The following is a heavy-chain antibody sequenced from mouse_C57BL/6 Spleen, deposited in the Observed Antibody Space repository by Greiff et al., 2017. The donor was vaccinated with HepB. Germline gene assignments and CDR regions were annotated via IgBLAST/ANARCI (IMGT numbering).Heavy chain of an antibody. V-gene: IGHV1-82*01. J-gene: IGHJ1*03. CDR3: AGGYYGDGYFDV. Sequence: QVQLQQSGPELVKPGASVKISCKASGYAFSSSWMNWVKQRPGKGLEWIGRIYPGDGDTNYNGKVKGKATLTADKSSSTAYMQLSSLTSEDSAVYFCAGGYYGDGYFDVWGTGTTVTVSS. CDR1: GYAFSSSW. D-gene: IGHD2-3*01. CDR2: IYPGDGDT.